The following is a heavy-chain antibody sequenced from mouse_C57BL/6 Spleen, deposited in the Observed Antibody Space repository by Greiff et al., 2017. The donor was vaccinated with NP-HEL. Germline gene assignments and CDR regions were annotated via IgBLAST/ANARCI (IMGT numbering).Heavy chain of an antibody. CDR2: IDPSDSYT. CDR1: GYTFTSYW. Sequence: QVQLQQPGAELVMPGASVKLSCKASGYTFTSYWMHWVKQRPGQGLEWIGEIDPSDSYTNYNGKFKGKATLTADKSSSTAYMQLSSLTSEDSAVYFCARPALQGAMDYWGQGTSVTVSS. D-gene: IGHD2-1*01. CDR3: ARPALQGAMDY. V-gene: IGHV1-69*01. J-gene: IGHJ4*01.